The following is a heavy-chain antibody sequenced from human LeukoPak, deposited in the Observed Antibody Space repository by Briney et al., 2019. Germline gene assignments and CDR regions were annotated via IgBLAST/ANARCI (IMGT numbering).Heavy chain of an antibody. D-gene: IGHD6-6*01. CDR1: GYTFTSYY. CDR2: IIPIFGTA. CDR3: ARGPEYSSSSTYYYYYYMDV. J-gene: IGHJ6*03. V-gene: IGHV1-69*13. Sequence: SVKVSCKASGYTFTSYYMHWVRQAPGQGLEWMGGIIPIFGTANYAQKFQGRVTITADESTSTAYMELSSLRSEDTAVYYCARGPEYSSSSTYYYYYYMDVWGKGTTVTVSS.